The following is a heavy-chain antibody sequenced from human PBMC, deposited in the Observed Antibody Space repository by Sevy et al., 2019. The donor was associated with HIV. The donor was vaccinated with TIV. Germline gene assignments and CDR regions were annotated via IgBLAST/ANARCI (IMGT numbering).Heavy chain of an antibody. J-gene: IGHJ6*02. Sequence: SENLSLTCTVSGGSISSGYYWRWIRQHPGKGLEWIGYIYYSGSTYYNPSLKSRVIISTDTSEKQFSLWLNSVTAADTDVDYCARASGRGLITASRFGLDVWGQGTLVTVSS. CDR1: GGSISSGYY. V-gene: IGHV4-31*03. CDR2: IYYSGST. CDR3: ARASGRGLITASRFGLDV. D-gene: IGHD3-10*01.